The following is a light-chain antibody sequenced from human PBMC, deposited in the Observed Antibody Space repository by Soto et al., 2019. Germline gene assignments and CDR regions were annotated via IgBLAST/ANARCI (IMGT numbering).Light chain of an antibody. CDR1: QSLSGW. J-gene: IGKJ2*01. CDR2: DTS. CDR3: QQYDASPPYT. V-gene: IGKV1-5*01. Sequence: DIQMTQSPSTLSASVGDRVTITCRASQSLSGWLAWYQQKPGKAPKLLIYDTSSLKSGVPSRFSGSGSGTEFSLSISSLQPDDFATYYCQQYDASPPYTFGQGTKLEIK.